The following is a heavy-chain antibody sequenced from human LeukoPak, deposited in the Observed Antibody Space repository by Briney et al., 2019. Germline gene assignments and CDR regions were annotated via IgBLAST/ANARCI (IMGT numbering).Heavy chain of an antibody. CDR1: GGTFSSYA. CDR2: IIPIFGTA. J-gene: IGHJ3*02. CDR3: AGYDYVWGSYRYDAFDI. V-gene: IGHV1-69*13. Sequence: ASVKVSCKASGGTFSSYAISWVRQVPGQGLEWMGGIIPIFGTANYAQKLQGRVTITADESTSTAYMELSSLRSEDTAVYYCAGYDYVWGSYRYDAFDIWGQGTMVTVSS. D-gene: IGHD3-16*02.